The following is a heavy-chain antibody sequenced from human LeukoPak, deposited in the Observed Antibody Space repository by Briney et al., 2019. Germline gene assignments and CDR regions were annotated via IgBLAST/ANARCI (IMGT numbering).Heavy chain of an antibody. V-gene: IGHV1-46*01. CDR1: GYTFTSYH. CDR3: AREVTCTTTSCSDY. CDR2: INPSSGST. D-gene: IGHD2-2*01. J-gene: IGHJ4*02. Sequence: ASVKVSCKAFGYTFTSYHLHWVRQAPGQELEWMGIINPSSGSTNYAQTFQGRVTMTRDTSTSTVYMELSSLRSEDTAVYYCAREVTCTTTSCSDYWGQGTLVTVSS.